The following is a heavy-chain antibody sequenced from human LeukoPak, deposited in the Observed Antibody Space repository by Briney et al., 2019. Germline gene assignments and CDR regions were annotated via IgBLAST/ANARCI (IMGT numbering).Heavy chain of an antibody. D-gene: IGHD3-22*01. CDR1: GYTFTGYY. V-gene: IGHV1-2*02. Sequence: ASVKVSCKASGYTFTGYYMHWVRQAPGQGLEWMGWINPNSGGTNYAQKFQGRVTMTRDTSISTAYMELSRLRSDDTAVYYCARDPPFYDSSGYPRFDYWGQGTLVTVSS. CDR3: ARDPPFYDSSGYPRFDY. CDR2: INPNSGGT. J-gene: IGHJ4*02.